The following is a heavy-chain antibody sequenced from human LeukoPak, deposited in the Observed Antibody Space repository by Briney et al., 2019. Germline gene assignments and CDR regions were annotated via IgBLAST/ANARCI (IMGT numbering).Heavy chain of an antibody. CDR2: IYYSGST. D-gene: IGHD6-6*01. CDR3: ARAAGYSSSSGEFDY. V-gene: IGHV4-59*12. J-gene: IGHJ4*02. Sequence: PSETLSLTCTVSGGSISSYYWSWIRQPPGKGLEWIGYIYYSGSTNYNPSLKSRVTISVDTSKNQFSLKLSSVTAADTAVYYCARAAGYSSSSGEFDYWGQGTLVTVSS. CDR1: GGSISSYY.